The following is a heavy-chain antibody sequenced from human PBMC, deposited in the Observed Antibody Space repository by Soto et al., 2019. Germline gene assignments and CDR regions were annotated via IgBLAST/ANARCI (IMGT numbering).Heavy chain of an antibody. CDR1: GYTFTGYY. V-gene: IGHV1-2*02. D-gene: IGHD3-10*01. Sequence: GASVKVSCKASGYTFTGYYMHWVRQAPGQGLEWMGWINPNSGGTNYAQKFQGRVTMTRDTSISTAYMELSRLRSDDTAVYYCALRMVRGVTYAMDVWGQGTTVTVSS. J-gene: IGHJ6*02. CDR3: ALRMVRGVTYAMDV. CDR2: INPNSGGT.